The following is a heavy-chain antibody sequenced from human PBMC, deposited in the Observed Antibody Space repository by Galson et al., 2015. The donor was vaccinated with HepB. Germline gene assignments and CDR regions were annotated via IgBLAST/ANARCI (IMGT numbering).Heavy chain of an antibody. V-gene: IGHV3-30-3*01. CDR2: ISHAGNNR. CDR3: ARDVPTWGNFWSGYSGFDY. Sequence: SLRLSCAASGFNFNHFAMNWVRQAPGKGLEWVAIISHAGNNRYYADSVQGRFTVSRDNSGNTLYLQMDSLSSEDSAVYYCARDVPTWGNFWSGYSGFDYWGRGTLVTVSS. D-gene: IGHD3-3*01. CDR1: GFNFNHFA. J-gene: IGHJ4*02.